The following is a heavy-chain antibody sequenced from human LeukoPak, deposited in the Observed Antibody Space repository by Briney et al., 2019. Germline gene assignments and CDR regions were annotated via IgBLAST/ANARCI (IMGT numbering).Heavy chain of an antibody. Sequence: GGSLRLSCAASGFTFSSNYMSWVRQAPGKGLEWVSVIYSGGSTYYADSVKGRFTISRDNSKNTLYLQMNSLRAEDTAVYYCARDYRVGAPDYYYYGMDVWGQGTTVTVSS. CDR1: GFTFSSNY. D-gene: IGHD1-26*01. V-gene: IGHV3-66*01. J-gene: IGHJ6*02. CDR3: ARDYRVGAPDYYYYGMDV. CDR2: IYSGGST.